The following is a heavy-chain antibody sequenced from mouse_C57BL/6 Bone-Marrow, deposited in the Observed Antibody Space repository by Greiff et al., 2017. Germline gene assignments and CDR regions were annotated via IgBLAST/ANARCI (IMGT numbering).Heavy chain of an antibody. V-gene: IGHV1-64*01. D-gene: IGHD1-1*01. CDR2: IHPNSGST. CDR3: DITTVVAEDYYFDY. J-gene: IGHJ2*01. Sequence: QVQLQQPGAELVKPGASVKVSCKASGYTFTSYWMHWVKQRPGQGLEWIGMIHPNSGSTNYNEKFKSKATLTVDKSSSTAYMQLSSLTSEDSAVYYCDITTVVAEDYYFDYWGQGTTLTVSS. CDR1: GYTFTSYW.